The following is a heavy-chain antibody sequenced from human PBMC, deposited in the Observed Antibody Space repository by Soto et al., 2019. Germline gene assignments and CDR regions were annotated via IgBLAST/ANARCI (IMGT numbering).Heavy chain of an antibody. CDR3: ARDYSSSWYSMDV. CDR1: GFTFSDYY. J-gene: IGHJ6*02. Sequence: GGSLRLSCAASGFTFSDYYMSWIRQAPGKGLEWVSCISGSGSDTYYPDSVKGRFTISRDNSKNTLYLQMNSLRAEDTAVYYCARDYSSSWYSMDVWGQGTTVTVSS. V-gene: IGHV3-11*06. CDR2: ISGSGSDT. D-gene: IGHD6-13*01.